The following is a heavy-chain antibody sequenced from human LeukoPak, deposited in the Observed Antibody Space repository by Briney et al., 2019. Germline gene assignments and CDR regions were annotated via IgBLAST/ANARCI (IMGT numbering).Heavy chain of an antibody. Sequence: GGSLRLSCAASGFTFSSYGMHWVRQAPGKGLEWVAFIRYDGSNKYYADSVKGRFTISRDNSKNTLYLQMNSLRAEDTAVYYCAKPAGYCSGGSCYSGYYGMDVWGQGTTVTVS. J-gene: IGHJ6*02. CDR1: GFTFSSYG. V-gene: IGHV3-30*02. D-gene: IGHD2-15*01. CDR2: IRYDGSNK. CDR3: AKPAGYCSGGSCYSGYYGMDV.